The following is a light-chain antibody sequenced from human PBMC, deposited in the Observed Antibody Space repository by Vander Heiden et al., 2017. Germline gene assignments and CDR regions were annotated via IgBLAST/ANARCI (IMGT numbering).Light chain of an antibody. CDR1: SSDVGGYNY. Sequence: QSALTQPASMSGSPGTSITISCTGTSSDVGGYNYVSWYQQHPGKAPKLMIYEVSNRPSEVSNRFSSSKSGNTASLTISGLQAEDEADYYCSSYTSSSTLVFGGGTKLTVL. V-gene: IGLV2-14*01. CDR3: SSYTSSSTLV. J-gene: IGLJ2*01. CDR2: EVS.